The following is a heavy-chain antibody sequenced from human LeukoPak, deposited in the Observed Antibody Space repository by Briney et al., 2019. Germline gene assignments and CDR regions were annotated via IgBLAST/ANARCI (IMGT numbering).Heavy chain of an antibody. D-gene: IGHD5-18*01. CDR2: ISESGTGT. V-gene: IGHV3-23*01. J-gene: IGHJ4*02. CDR3: AKDIAQGYTYGSIEQDY. Sequence: GGSLRLSCAASGFTFSTYGMHWVRQAPGKGLEWVSAISESGTGTYYADSVKGRFTISRDNSKNTLSLQMNSLSAEDTAVYYCAKDIAQGYTYGSIEQDYWGQGTLVTVSS. CDR1: GFTFSTYG.